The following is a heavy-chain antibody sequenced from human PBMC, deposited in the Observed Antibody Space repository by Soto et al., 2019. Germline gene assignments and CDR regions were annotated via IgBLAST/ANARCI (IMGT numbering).Heavy chain of an antibody. Sequence: PSETLSLTCAVSGVSVTDFFWAWMRQPAGEGLEWLGRGFVSGMSNYNPPVESRVSMSVYTSRNQVSLTLSSVTAADTATYCCASKANYSEFDAWGQGILVTVSS. CDR2: GFVSGMS. CDR3: ASKANYSEFDA. CDR1: GVSVTDFF. J-gene: IGHJ5*02. D-gene: IGHD4-4*01. V-gene: IGHV4-4*07.